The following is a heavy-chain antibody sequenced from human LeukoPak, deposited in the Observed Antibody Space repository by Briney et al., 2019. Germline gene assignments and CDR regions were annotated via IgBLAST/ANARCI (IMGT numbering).Heavy chain of an antibody. CDR2: IIPIFGTA. CDR3: ARDQYHYGSGSSGGIDP. CDR1: GGTFSSYA. D-gene: IGHD3-10*01. Sequence: ASVKVSCKASGGTFSSYAISWVRQAPGQGLEWMGGIIPIFGTANYAQKFQGRVTIIADESTSTAYMELSSLRSEDTAVYYCARDQYHYGSGSSGGIDPWGQGTLVTVSS. J-gene: IGHJ5*02. V-gene: IGHV1-69*13.